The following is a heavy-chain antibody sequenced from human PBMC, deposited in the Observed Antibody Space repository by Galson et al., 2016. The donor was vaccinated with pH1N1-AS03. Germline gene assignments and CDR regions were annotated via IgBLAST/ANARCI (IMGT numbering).Heavy chain of an antibody. J-gene: IGHJ5*02. V-gene: IGHV2-5*02. CDR2: IYWDDDK. Sequence: PALVKPTQTLTLTCTFSGFSLSTSGVGVGWIRQPPGKALEWLALIYWDDDKHYSPSLKSRLTITEDTSKNQVDLTMTNMDPVDTATYYCAHFLYGDYATWFDPWGQGTLVTVSS. CDR3: AHFLYGDYATWFDP. CDR1: GFSLSTSGVG. D-gene: IGHD4-17*01.